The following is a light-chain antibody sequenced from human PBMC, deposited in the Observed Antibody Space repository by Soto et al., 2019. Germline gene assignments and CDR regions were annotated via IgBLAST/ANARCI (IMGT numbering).Light chain of an antibody. CDR1: QCVINNY. Sequence: EIVLTQSPGTLSLSPGERATLSCRASQCVINNYLAWYQQKPGQAPRLLIYGASSRATGIPDRFSGSGSGTDFTLTISRLEPEDFAVYYCQQYGSSPRTFGQGTKVDIK. J-gene: IGKJ1*01. CDR3: QQYGSSPRT. CDR2: GAS. V-gene: IGKV3-20*01.